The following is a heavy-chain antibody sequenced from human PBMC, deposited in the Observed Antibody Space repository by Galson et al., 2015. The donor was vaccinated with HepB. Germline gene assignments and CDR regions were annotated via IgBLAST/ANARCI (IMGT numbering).Heavy chain of an antibody. CDR2: ISSSGDIV. Sequence: SLRLSCAASGFTFSDFHMSWIRQAPGKGLEWISYISSSGDIVSYGDSVKGRFTISRDNAKSSLYLQLNNLRAEDTAVYYCAKASLGWFDPWGQGTLLTASS. J-gene: IGHJ5*02. V-gene: IGHV3-11*01. CDR3: AKASLGWFDP. CDR1: GFTFSDFH.